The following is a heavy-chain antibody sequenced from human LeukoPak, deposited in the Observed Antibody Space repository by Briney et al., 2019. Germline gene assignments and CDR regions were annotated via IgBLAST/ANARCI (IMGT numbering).Heavy chain of an antibody. Sequence: GGSLRLSCTASGFTFGDHAMSWVRQAPGKGLEWVGFIRSKAYRGTTEYAASVKGRFTISRDDSKSIVYLQMNSLKTEDTAFYYCARGPKQLGIHNARAVWGQGTTVTVSS. CDR1: GFTFGDHA. J-gene: IGHJ6*02. D-gene: IGHD1-1*01. CDR2: IRSKAYRGTT. V-gene: IGHV3-49*04. CDR3: ARGPKQLGIHNARAV.